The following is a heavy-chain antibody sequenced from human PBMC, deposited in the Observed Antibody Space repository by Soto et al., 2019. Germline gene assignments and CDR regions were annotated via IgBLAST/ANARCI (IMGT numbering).Heavy chain of an antibody. CDR1: GFTFDDYA. J-gene: IGHJ3*02. CDR2: ISWNSGSI. V-gene: IGHV3-9*01. CDR3: AKDMSYGSGGYTAFDI. D-gene: IGHD3-10*01. Sequence: PGGSLRLSCAASGFTFDDYAMHWVRQAPGKGLEWVSGISWNSGSIGYADSVKGRFTISRDNAKNSLYLQMNSLRAEDTALYYCAKDMSYGSGGYTAFDIWGQGTMVTVSS.